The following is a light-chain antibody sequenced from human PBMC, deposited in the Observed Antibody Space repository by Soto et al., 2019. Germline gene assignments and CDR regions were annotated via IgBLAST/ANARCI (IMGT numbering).Light chain of an antibody. J-gene: IGLJ2*01. V-gene: IGLV2-14*01. CDR2: DVS. CDR1: SSDVGGYNY. Sequence: QSALTKPASVSGSPGQSITISCTGTSSDVGGYNYVSWYQQHPGKAPKLMIYDVSNRPSGVSNRFSGSKSGNTASLTISGLHAEDEAAYYCSSYTGSSTYVVFGGGTKVTVL. CDR3: SSYTGSSTYVV.